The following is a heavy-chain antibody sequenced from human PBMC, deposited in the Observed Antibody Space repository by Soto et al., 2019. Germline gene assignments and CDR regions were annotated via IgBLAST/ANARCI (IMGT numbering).Heavy chain of an antibody. CDR3: ARLGCSGTSCYSRLLDRDFDY. V-gene: IGHV5-51*01. Sequence: PGESLKISCKGSGYSFTSYWIGWVRQMPGKGLEWMGIIYPGDSDTRYSPSFQGQVTISADKSISTAYLQWSSLKASDTAMYYCARLGCSGTSCYSRLLDRDFDYWGQGTLVTVSS. D-gene: IGHD2-2*02. J-gene: IGHJ4*02. CDR2: IYPGDSDT. CDR1: GYSFTSYW.